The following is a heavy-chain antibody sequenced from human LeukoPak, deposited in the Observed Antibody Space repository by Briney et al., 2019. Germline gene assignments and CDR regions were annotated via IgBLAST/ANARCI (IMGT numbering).Heavy chain of an antibody. CDR1: GFTFSSYA. Sequence: GGSLRLSCAASGFTFSSYAMHWVRQAPGKGLEWVAVISYDGSNKYYADSVKGRFTISRDNSKNTLYLQMNSLRAEDTAVYYCARDRGEWELAAFDIWGQGTMVTVSS. V-gene: IGHV3-30-3*01. D-gene: IGHD1-26*01. CDR2: ISYDGSNK. CDR3: ARDRGEWELAAFDI. J-gene: IGHJ3*02.